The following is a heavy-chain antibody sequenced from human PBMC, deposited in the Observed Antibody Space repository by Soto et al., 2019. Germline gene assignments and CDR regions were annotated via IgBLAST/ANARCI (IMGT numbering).Heavy chain of an antibody. J-gene: IGHJ6*02. CDR3: ARRKDSSRYFYGMDV. V-gene: IGHV4-34*02. D-gene: IGHD6-13*01. CDR2: VHHSGTS. Sequence: QVALQQWGAGLLKPSQTLSLTCGVSGGSFDEYFWTWIRLTPGQGLEWIGEVHHSGTSYYNPSLKRRLAVSVDTSKSQVSLTLPSVTAADTGVYYCARRKDSSRYFYGMDVWGQGTTVVVS. CDR1: GGSFDEYF.